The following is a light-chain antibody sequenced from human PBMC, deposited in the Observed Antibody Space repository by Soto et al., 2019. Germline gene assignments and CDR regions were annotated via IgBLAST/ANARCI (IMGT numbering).Light chain of an antibody. CDR3: QQYNKWPRT. J-gene: IGKJ1*01. V-gene: IGKV3-15*01. Sequence: IGMKQSPATVSVSPRGRATLSCRASQSISDTLAWSQQKPGQAPRLLIFGASSRANGIPARFSGSGSGTEFTLTISNLQTEDFAVYYCQQYNKWPRTFGQGTKVDI. CDR1: QSISDT. CDR2: GAS.